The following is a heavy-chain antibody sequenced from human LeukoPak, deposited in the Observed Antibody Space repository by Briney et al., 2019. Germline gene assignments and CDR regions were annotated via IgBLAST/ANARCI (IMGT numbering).Heavy chain of an antibody. CDR2: LSPDGSSS. D-gene: IGHD1-26*01. J-gene: IGHJ4*02. V-gene: IGHV3-74*01. CDR3: TRSPSLGGSYWGFDY. Sequence: GGSLRLSCAGAGFTFSTYWMHWVRQAPGKGLVWVSRLSPDGSSSIYADSVKGRFTVSRDNAKNTLYLQVNSLRAEDTAVYYCTRSPSLGGSYWGFDYWGQGTLVTVSS. CDR1: GFTFSTYW.